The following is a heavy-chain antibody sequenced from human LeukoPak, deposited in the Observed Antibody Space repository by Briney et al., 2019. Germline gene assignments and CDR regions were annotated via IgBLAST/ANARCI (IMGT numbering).Heavy chain of an antibody. CDR2: IWYDGSNK. CDR1: GFTFSSYG. Sequence: PGGSLRLSCAASGFTFSSYGMHWVRQAPGKGLEWVAVIWYDGSNKYYADSVKGRFTISRDNSKNTLYLQTNSLRAEDTAVYYRAITGLYGGSYTTEDYWGQGTLVTVSS. J-gene: IGHJ4*02. CDR3: AITGLYGGSYTTEDY. V-gene: IGHV3-33*01. D-gene: IGHD1-26*01.